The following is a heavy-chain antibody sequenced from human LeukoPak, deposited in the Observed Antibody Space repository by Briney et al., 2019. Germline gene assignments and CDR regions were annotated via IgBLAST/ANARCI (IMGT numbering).Heavy chain of an antibody. V-gene: IGHV3-30-3*01. J-gene: IGHJ6*02. D-gene: IGHD3-16*01. CDR1: GFTFSSYA. CDR2: ISYDGSNK. CDR3: ARDLGSYYYYGMDV. Sequence: AGGSLRLSCAASGFTFSSYAMHWVRQAPGKGLEWVAVISYDGSNKYYADSVKGRFTISRDNSKNTLYLQMNSLRAEDTAVYYCARDLGSYYYYGMDVWGQGTTVTVSS.